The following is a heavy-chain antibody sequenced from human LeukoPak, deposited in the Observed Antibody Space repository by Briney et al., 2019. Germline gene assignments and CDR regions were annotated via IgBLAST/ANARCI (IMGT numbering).Heavy chain of an antibody. D-gene: IGHD3-22*01. CDR1: GFTFSIYG. CDR2: IWYDGSKK. CDR3: ARAQDYDSSGYFAAFDM. V-gene: IGHV3-33*01. J-gene: IGHJ3*02. Sequence: PGRSLRLSCAASGFTFSIYGMHWVRQAPGKGLEWVAVIWYDGSKKYYADSVKGRFTISRDNSKNTLYLQMNSLIVEDTAVYYCARAQDYDSSGYFAAFDMWGQGTMVTVSS.